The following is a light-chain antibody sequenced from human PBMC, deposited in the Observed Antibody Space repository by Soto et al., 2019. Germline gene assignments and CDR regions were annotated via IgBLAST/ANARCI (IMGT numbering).Light chain of an antibody. V-gene: IGLV1-47*01. CDR1: SSNIESNY. CDR3: AAWDDSLTGPV. CDR2: RNS. J-gene: IGLJ2*01. Sequence: QSALTQPPSTSGTPGQRITISCSGGSSNIESNYVYWYQQLPGTAPKLLIFRNSQRPSGVPDRFSGSKSGTSASLAISGLQSEDEADYYCAAWDDSLTGPVFGGGTQLTVL.